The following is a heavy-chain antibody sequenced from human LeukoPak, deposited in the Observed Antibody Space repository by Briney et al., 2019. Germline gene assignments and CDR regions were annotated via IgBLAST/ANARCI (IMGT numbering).Heavy chain of an antibody. CDR1: GGSISSGGYY. CDR3: ARDARYCSSTSCSNGGFDY. CDR2: IYHSGST. V-gene: IGHV4-61*08. Sequence: SKTLSLTCTVSGGSISSGGYYWSWIRQPPGKGLEWIGYIYHSGSTNYNPSLKSRVTISVDTSKNQFSLKLSSVTAADTAVYYCARDARYCSSTSCSNGGFDYWGQGTLVTVSS. J-gene: IGHJ4*02. D-gene: IGHD2-2*01.